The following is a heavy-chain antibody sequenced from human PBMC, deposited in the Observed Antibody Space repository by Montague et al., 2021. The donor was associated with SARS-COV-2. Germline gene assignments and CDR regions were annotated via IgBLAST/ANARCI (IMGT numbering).Heavy chain of an antibody. CDR3: ARGAPTITMIVVVFTGAGWYFAL. V-gene: IGHV4-34*01. CDR2: INHSGSI. J-gene: IGHJ2*01. Sequence: SETLSLTCAVYSGSFSDYYWTWIRQPPGKGLEWIGEINHSGSINYNPSLKSRVSISLDTSKNQFSLKLTSVTAADTAVYYCARGAPTITMIVVVFTGAGWYFALWGRGTLVTVSS. D-gene: IGHD3-22*01. CDR1: SGSFSDYY.